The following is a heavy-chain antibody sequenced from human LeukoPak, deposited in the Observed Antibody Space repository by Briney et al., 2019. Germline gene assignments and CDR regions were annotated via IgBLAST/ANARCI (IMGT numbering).Heavy chain of an antibody. D-gene: IGHD6-13*01. CDR3: ARDGSSSWRGDDAFDI. CDR2: INSDGSST. J-gene: IGHJ3*02. Sequence: GGSLRLSCAASGFTFSSYWMHWVRHAPGKGLVWVSRINSDGSSTSYADSVKGRFTISRDNAKNTLYLQMNSLRAEDTAVYYCARDGSSSWRGDDAFDIWGQGTMVTVSS. V-gene: IGHV3-74*01. CDR1: GFTFSSYW.